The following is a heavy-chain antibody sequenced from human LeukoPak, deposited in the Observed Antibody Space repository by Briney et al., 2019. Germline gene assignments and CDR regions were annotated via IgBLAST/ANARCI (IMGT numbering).Heavy chain of an antibody. CDR3: ARGRSSEYSSGAKPVIWYFDL. J-gene: IGHJ2*01. CDR1: GDSVSGNSAA. D-gene: IGHD6-19*01. CDR2: TDYRSKWYN. Sequence: SQTLSLTCAISGDSVSGNSAAWNWIRQSPSRGLEWLGRTDYRSKWYNDYAVSVKSRITINPNTSKKQFSLKLSSVTAADTAVYYCARGRSSEYSSGAKPVIWYFDLWGRGTLVTVSS. V-gene: IGHV6-1*01.